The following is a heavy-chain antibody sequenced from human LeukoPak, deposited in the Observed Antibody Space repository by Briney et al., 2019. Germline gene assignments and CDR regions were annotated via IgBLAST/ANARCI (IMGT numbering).Heavy chain of an antibody. D-gene: IGHD4-17*01. V-gene: IGHV1-46*01. CDR1: GYTFTSYH. Sequence: ASVKVSCKASGYTFTSYHMHWVRQAPGQGLEWMGIINPSGGSTTYAQKFQGRVTMTRDTSTSTVYMELCSLRSEDTAVYYCARVGTTVPSDYWGQGTLVTVSS. J-gene: IGHJ4*02. CDR3: ARVGTTVPSDY. CDR2: INPSGGST.